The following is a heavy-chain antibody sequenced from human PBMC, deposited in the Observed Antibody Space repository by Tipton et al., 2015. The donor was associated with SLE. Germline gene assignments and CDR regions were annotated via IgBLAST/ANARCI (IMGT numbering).Heavy chain of an antibody. CDR3: ARVLSLGELPHYFVS. D-gene: IGHD1-7*01. CDR2: IYYSGFT. V-gene: IGHV4-59*13. Sequence: TLSLTCTVSGGSISSDYWSWIRQPPGKGLEWIGYIYYSGFTDYNPSLKSRVTMSLDTSKNQFSMKMSSVTAADTAVYYCARVLSLGELPHYFVSWGQGTLVTVSS. CDR1: GGSISSDY. J-gene: IGHJ4*02.